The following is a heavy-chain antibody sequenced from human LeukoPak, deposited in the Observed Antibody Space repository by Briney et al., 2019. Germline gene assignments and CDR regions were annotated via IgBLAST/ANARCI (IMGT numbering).Heavy chain of an antibody. CDR3: AKDLISGPLVGVTPNLDY. D-gene: IGHD1-26*01. Sequence: PGGSLRLSCVASGFTFNTYAMTWVRQAPGKGLEWVSAIGGSGGSTYYADSVKGRFTISRDNSKNTLYLQMNSLRAEDTAVYYCAKDLISGPLVGVTPNLDYWGQGTLVTVSS. V-gene: IGHV3-23*01. CDR1: GFTFNTYA. CDR2: IGGSGGST. J-gene: IGHJ4*02.